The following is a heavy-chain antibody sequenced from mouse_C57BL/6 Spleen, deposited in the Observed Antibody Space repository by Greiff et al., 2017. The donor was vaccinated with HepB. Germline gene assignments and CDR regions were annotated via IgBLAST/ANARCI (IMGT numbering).Heavy chain of an antibody. CDR2: IHPYDSDT. J-gene: IGHJ3*01. Sequence: QVQLQQSGAELVKPGASVKVSCKASGYTFTGYWMHWVKQRPGQGLEWIGRIHPYDSDTNYNQKFKGKATLTVDKSSSTAYMQLRSLTSEDSAVYYCAIRSSSGHFAYWGQGTPVTVSA. D-gene: IGHD3-2*02. CDR3: AIRSSSGHFAY. V-gene: IGHV1-74*01. CDR1: GYTFTGYW.